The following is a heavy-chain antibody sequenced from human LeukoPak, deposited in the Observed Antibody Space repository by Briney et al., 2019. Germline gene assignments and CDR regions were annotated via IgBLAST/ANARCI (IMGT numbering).Heavy chain of an antibody. CDR2: ISSRGSTI. CDR1: GFTFSDYY. J-gene: IGHJ4*02. Sequence: GGSLRLSCAPSGFTFSDYYMSWIRQAPGKGLEWISYISSRGSTIYYADSVRGRFTISRDNSKNTLYLQMNSLRAEDTAVYYCAKDRLRLLWFGATPFDYWGQGTLVTVSS. CDR3: AKDRLRLLWFGATPFDY. V-gene: IGHV3-11*04. D-gene: IGHD3-10*01.